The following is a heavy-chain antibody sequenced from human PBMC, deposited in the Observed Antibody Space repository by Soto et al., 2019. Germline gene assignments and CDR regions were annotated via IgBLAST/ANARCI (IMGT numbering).Heavy chain of an antibody. J-gene: IGHJ5*02. CDR1: GGSIISSSYY. D-gene: IGHD2-2*01. CDR3: ARRIIVVVPAAIDWFDP. Sequence: SETLSLTCTVSGGSIISSSYYWGWIRQPPGKGLEWIGSIYYSGSTYYNPSLKSRVTISVDTSKNQFSLKLSSVTAADTAVYYCARRIIVVVPAAIDWFDPWGQGTLVTVSS. V-gene: IGHV4-39*01. CDR2: IYYSGST.